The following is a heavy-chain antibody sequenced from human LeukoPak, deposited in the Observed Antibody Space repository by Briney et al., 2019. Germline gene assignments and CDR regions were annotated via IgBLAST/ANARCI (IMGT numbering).Heavy chain of an antibody. D-gene: IGHD6-13*01. CDR1: GFTLSVFT. CDR3: ARDWAGMTAPGPFDY. CDR2: IWYDGSDK. J-gene: IGHJ4*02. V-gene: IGHV3-33*01. Sequence: PRRSLTLSCVPSGFTLSVFTMHWVRQVPGGGLEWVAAIWYDGSDKYYADSVKGRFTISRDNSKNTLYLQMSSLRAEDTAVYYCARDWAGMTAPGPFDYWGQGTLVTVSS.